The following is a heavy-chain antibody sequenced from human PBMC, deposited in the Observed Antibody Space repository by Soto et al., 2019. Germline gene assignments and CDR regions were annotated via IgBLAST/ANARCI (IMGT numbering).Heavy chain of an antibody. CDR3: ESPYSRETIYYLHY. J-gene: IGHJ4*02. D-gene: IGHD6-13*01. Sequence: GRSLRLSCAASVFSFSSYTMHWVRQPPGKGLEWVALISSDGRTKHSADSMTGRFTISRDNSKNTLYLQMNSLRAEDTAVYYCESPYSRETIYYLHYWGQGTLVTVSS. V-gene: IGHV3-30-3*01. CDR2: ISSDGRTK. CDR1: VFSFSSYT.